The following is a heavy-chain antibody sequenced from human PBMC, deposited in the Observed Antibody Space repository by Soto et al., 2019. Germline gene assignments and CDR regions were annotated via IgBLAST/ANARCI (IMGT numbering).Heavy chain of an antibody. D-gene: IGHD3-10*01. CDR1: GFNFRTAS. CDR3: ARRDFGADAFDI. V-gene: IGHV3-21*06. J-gene: IGHJ3*02. Sequence: GGSLRLSCAGSGFNFRTASMSWVRQAPGKGLEWVSSISSSSTYINYGDSVKGRFTISRDNAKNSMYLQMNSLRAGDTAVYYCARRDFGADAFDIWGQGTMVTVSS. CDR2: ISSSSTYI.